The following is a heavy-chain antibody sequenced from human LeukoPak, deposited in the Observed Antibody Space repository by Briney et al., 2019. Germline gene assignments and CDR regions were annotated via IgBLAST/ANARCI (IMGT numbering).Heavy chain of an antibody. D-gene: IGHD2-15*01. CDR3: ARGASRSFDY. CDR2: MNPKSGNT. J-gene: IGHJ4*02. CDR1: GYTFTSYD. V-gene: IGHV1-8*03. Sequence: ASVKVSCKASGYTFTSYDINWVRQVTGQGLEWMGWMNPKSGNTGYAQKFQGRLTITRVTSISTAYMELSSLRSEDTAVYYCARGASRSFDYWGQGTLVTVSS.